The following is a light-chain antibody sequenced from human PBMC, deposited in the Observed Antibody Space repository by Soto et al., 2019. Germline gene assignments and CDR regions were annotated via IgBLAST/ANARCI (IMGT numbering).Light chain of an antibody. CDR2: DVS. J-gene: IGLJ7*01. CDR3: SSYTSSSTFAV. CDR1: SSDVGGYNY. Sequence: QSALTQPASVSGSPGQSITISCTGTSSDVGGYNYVSWYQQHPGKAPKLMIYDVSNRPSWVSNRFSGSKSGNTASLTISGLQAEDEADYYCSSYTSSSTFAVFGGGTQLTVL. V-gene: IGLV2-14*01.